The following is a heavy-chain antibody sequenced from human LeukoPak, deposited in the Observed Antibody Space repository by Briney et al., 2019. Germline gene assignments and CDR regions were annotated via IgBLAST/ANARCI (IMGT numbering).Heavy chain of an antibody. CDR1: GFTFYDYA. D-gene: IGHD6-6*01. Sequence: GGSLRLSCAASGFTFYDYAMHWVRQAPGKGLEWVSGISWNSGSIGYADSVKGRFTISRDNAKNSLYLQMNSLRAEDTALYYCAKDLEYSSSSDGMDVWGQGTTVTVSS. V-gene: IGHV3-9*01. J-gene: IGHJ6*02. CDR3: AKDLEYSSSSDGMDV. CDR2: ISWNSGSI.